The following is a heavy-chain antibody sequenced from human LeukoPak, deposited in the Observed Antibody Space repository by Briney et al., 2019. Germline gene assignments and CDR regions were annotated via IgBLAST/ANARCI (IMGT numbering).Heavy chain of an antibody. CDR2: IYSGGST. V-gene: IGHV3-53*01. CDR3: AKGDLWFRELFAFDI. Sequence: GGSLRLSCAASGFTVSSNYMSWVRQAPGKGLEWVSVIYSGGSTYYADSVKGRFTISRDNSKNTLYLQMNSLRAEDTAVYYCAKGDLWFRELFAFDIWGQGTMVTVSS. D-gene: IGHD3-10*01. CDR1: GFTVSSNY. J-gene: IGHJ3*02.